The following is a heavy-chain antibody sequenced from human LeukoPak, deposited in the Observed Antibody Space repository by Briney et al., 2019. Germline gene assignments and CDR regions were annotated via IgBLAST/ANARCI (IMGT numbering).Heavy chain of an antibody. J-gene: IGHJ5*02. CDR2: IYYSGST. V-gene: IGHV4-39*01. Sequence: PSETLSLTCTVSGGSISSSSYYWGWIRQPPGKGLEWIGSIYYSGSTYYNPSLKSRVTISVDTSKNQFSLKLSSVTAADTAVYHCARTNSHYDFWSGSRWFDPWGQGTLVTVSS. D-gene: IGHD3-3*01. CDR3: ARTNSHYDFWSGSRWFDP. CDR1: GGSISSSSYY.